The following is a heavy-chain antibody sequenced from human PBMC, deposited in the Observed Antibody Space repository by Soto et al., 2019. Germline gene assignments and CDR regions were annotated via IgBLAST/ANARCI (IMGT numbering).Heavy chain of an antibody. Sequence: SETLSLTCTVSGDSISSYYWSWIRQPPGKGLEWIGYIYYSGNTNYNPSLKSRVTMAVDTSRNQFSLKLSSVTAADTAVYYCARRWGEGRVDYWGQGTLVTVSS. D-gene: IGHD3-10*01. V-gene: IGHV4-59*12. CDR2: IYYSGNT. CDR1: GDSISSYY. CDR3: ARRWGEGRVDY. J-gene: IGHJ4*02.